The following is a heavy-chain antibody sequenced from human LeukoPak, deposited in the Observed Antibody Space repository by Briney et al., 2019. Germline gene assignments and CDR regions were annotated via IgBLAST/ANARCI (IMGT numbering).Heavy chain of an antibody. CDR1: GFTFSSYS. CDR2: ISSSSSYI. D-gene: IGHD2-21*01. CDR3: ARDGGVVATPYFDY. V-gene: IGHV3-21*01. J-gene: IGHJ4*02. Sequence: GGSLRLSCAASGFTFSSYSMNWVRQAPGKGLEWVSSISSSSSYIYYADSVKGRFTISRDNAKNSLYLQMNSLRAEDTAVYYCARDGGVVATPYFDYWGQGTLVTVSS.